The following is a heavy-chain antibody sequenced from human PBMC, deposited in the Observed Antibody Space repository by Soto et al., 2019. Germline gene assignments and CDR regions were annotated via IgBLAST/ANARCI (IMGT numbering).Heavy chain of an antibody. J-gene: IGHJ4*02. V-gene: IGHV3-21*01. Sequence: EVQVVESGGDLVKPGGSLRLSCASSGFTFSTYTMTWVRKAPGKWLEWVSSINGRGNYIYYADSVKGRFTISRDNANNSLDLQMDTLQAEDTALYYGVRAVDIVGANSAFDYWGLGALVTVSS. CDR3: VRAVDIVGANSAFDY. D-gene: IGHD1-26*01. CDR2: INGRGNYI. CDR1: GFTFSTYT.